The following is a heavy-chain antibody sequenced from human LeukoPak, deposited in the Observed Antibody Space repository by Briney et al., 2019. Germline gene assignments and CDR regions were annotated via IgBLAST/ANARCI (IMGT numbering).Heavy chain of an antibody. CDR1: GGSISSSSYY. Sequence: PSETLSPTCTVSGGSISSSSYYWGWIRQPPGKGLEWIGSIYYSGSTYYNPSLKSRVTISVDTSKNQFSLKLSSVTAADTAVYYCASQSGHDESWFDPWGQGTLVTVSS. CDR2: IYYSGST. J-gene: IGHJ5*02. CDR3: ASQSGHDESWFDP. V-gene: IGHV4-39*01. D-gene: IGHD5-12*01.